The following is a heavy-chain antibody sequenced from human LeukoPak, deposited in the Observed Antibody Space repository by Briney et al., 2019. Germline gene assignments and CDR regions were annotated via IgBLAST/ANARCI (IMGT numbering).Heavy chain of an antibody. CDR3: ARDLGDIVVVPAALGY. CDR2: INPSGGST. J-gene: IGHJ4*02. CDR1: GHTFTSYY. V-gene: IGHV1-46*01. Sequence: GASVKVSCKASGHTFTSYYMHWVRRAPGQGLEWMGIINPSGGSTSYAQKFQGRVTMTRDTSTSTVYMELSSLRSEDTAVYYCARDLGDIVVVPAALGYWGQGTLVTVSS. D-gene: IGHD2-2*01.